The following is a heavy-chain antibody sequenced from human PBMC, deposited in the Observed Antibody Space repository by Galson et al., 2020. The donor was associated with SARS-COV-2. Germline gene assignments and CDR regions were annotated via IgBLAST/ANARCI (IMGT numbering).Heavy chain of an antibody. D-gene: IGHD4-17*01. V-gene: IGHV3-7*04. CDR2: INQDGSDK. CDR1: GFTFSRYW. Sequence: LPLTCAAPGFTFSRYWMSWVRQAPGTGLEGVANINQDGSDKHYVDPVKGRFTIPRDNAKNSLYLQMNSPRAEDTAVYYCAREPGLVTTCYFDYWGQGNLVTVSS. CDR3: AREPGLVTTCYFDY. J-gene: IGHJ4*02.